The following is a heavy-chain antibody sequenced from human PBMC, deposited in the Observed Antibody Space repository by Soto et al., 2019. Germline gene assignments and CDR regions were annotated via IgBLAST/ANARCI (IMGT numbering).Heavy chain of an antibody. D-gene: IGHD4-17*01. Sequence: ASVKVSCKASGYNFTGYYMHWVRQAPGQRLEWMGRINPNSGGTNYAQKFQGWVTMTRDTSISTAYMELSSLRSGDTAVYYCARVVSVHDYGVMGCAFDIWGQGTMVTVSS. V-gene: IGHV1-2*04. CDR2: INPNSGGT. J-gene: IGHJ3*02. CDR3: ARVVSVHDYGVMGCAFDI. CDR1: GYNFTGYY.